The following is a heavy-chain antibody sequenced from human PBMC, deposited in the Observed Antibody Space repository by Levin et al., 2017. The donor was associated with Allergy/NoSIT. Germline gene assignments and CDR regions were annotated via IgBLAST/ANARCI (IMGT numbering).Heavy chain of an antibody. V-gene: IGHV1-46*01. J-gene: IGHJ4*02. CDR2: INPSGGST. D-gene: IGHD3-22*01. Sequence: ASVKVSCKASGYTFTSYYMHWVRQAPGQGLEWMGIINPSGGSTSYAQKFQGRVTMTRDTSTSTVYMELSSLRSEDTAVYYCARDFDDSSGYYGQPGDYWGQGTLVTVSS. CDR3: ARDFDDSSGYYGQPGDY. CDR1: GYTFTSYY.